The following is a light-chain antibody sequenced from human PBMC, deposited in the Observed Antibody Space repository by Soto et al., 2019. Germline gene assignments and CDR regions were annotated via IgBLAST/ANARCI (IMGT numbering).Light chain of an antibody. CDR1: QSIHTW. J-gene: IGKJ2*01. CDR3: KQYNSHPYT. V-gene: IGKV1-5*03. CDR2: KAS. Sequence: DFQMTQSPSTLSASVGDSVTITCRASQSIHTWLAWYQQKPGRTTKLLIYKASVLESGVPSRFSGSGSGTEFTLNLSSLQPDDFATYYCKQYNSHPYTLGRGTKVQIK.